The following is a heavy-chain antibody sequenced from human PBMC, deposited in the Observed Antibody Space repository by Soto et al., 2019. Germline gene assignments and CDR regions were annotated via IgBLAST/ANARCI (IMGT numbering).Heavy chain of an antibody. CDR2: ISDNGVHT. CDR3: SKWSGFGDA. Sequence: WSLRLSCAASGFSVGTYSMTWVRQAPGKGLEWVSGISDNGVHTWYADSVKGRFTVSRDNSKNTLFLQMNSLRAEDTAVYFCSKWSGFGDAWGQGTMVTVYS. D-gene: IGHD3-10*01. V-gene: IGHV3-23*01. CDR1: GFSVGTYS. J-gene: IGHJ5*02.